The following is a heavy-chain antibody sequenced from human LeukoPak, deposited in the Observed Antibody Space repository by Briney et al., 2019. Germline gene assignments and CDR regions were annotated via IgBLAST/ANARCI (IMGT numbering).Heavy chain of an antibody. CDR1: GGTFSSYA. V-gene: IGHV3-30-3*01. CDR2: ISYDGSNK. J-gene: IGHJ4*02. D-gene: IGHD4-11*01. Sequence: SCKASGGTFSSYAMHWVRQAPGKGLEWVAVISYDGSNKYYADSVKGRFTISRDNSRNTLYLQMNSLRAEDTAVYYCARDRGYSNYYLDYWGQGTLVTVSS. CDR3: ARDRGYSNYYLDY.